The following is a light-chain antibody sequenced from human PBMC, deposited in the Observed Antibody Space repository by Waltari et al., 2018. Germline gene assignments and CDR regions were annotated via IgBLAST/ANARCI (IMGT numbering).Light chain of an antibody. CDR3: LLWYSGARWV. CDR1: TGAVTSGHY. V-gene: IGLV7-46*01. Sequence: QAVVTQEPSLTVSPGGTVTPTCGSRTGAVTSGHYPYWFQQKPGQVPGTLIYGTTNKPSCTPARFSGALLGGKAALTLSGAQPEDEAEYYCLLWYSGARWVFGGGTKLSVL. CDR2: GTT. J-gene: IGLJ3*02.